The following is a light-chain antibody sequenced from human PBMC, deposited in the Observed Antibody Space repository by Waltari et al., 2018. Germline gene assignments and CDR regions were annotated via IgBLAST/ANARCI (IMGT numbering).Light chain of an antibody. CDR2: EVN. CDR1: SNDAGHYKL. J-gene: IGLJ3*02. CDR3: CSYTGNSASE. Sequence: QSALTQPASVSGSPGQSITISCAGTSNDAGHYKLVSWYQQQPGKVPKLILYEVNKRPSGVSNRFSGSKSANTASLTISGLQAEDEADYYCCSYTGNSASEFGGGTKLIVL. V-gene: IGLV2-23*02.